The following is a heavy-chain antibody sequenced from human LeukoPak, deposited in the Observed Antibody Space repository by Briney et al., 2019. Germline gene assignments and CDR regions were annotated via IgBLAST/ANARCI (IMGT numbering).Heavy chain of an antibody. V-gene: IGHV3-74*01. CDR3: AKSSGPGGYYYYGMDV. Sequence: GGSLRLSCAASGFTFSTYWMHWVRQAPGKGLVWVSRINSDGTSTNYADSVKGRFTISRDNSKSTLYLQMNSLRAEDTAVYYCAKSSGPGGYYYYGMDVWGQGTTVTVSS. J-gene: IGHJ6*02. D-gene: IGHD3-22*01. CDR2: INSDGTST. CDR1: GFTFSTYW.